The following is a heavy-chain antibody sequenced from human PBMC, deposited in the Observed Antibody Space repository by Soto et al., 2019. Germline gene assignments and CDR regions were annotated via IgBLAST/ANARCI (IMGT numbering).Heavy chain of an antibody. J-gene: IGHJ4*02. D-gene: IGHD4-17*01. Sequence: ASVKVSCKASGERFTTYGISWVRQAPGQGLEWMGWISTYNTNTNFAPKFQGRLLLTTDTSSTTAHMELRTLRPDDTAVYYCARWAGQVRDYGGPFDYWGQGTLVTVSS. CDR2: ISTYNTNT. V-gene: IGHV1-18*04. CDR3: ARWAGQVRDYGGPFDY. CDR1: GERFTTYG.